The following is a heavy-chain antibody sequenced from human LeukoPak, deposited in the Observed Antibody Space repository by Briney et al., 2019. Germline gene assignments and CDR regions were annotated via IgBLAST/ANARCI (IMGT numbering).Heavy chain of an antibody. D-gene: IGHD6-6*01. CDR2: IYTGGTT. CDR3: ARDSSSYYFDY. Sequence: GGSLRLSCVASGFTFSNAWMNWVRQAPGKGLEWVSIIYTGGTTHYGDSLKDRFTISRDDSINTVYLQMNSLRAEDTAVYYCARDSSSYYFDYWGQGTLVTVSS. CDR1: GFTFSNAW. V-gene: IGHV3-66*01. J-gene: IGHJ4*02.